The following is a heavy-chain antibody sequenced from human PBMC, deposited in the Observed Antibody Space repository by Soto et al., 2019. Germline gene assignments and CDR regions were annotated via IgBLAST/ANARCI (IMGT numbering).Heavy chain of an antibody. J-gene: IGHJ6*03. D-gene: IGHD4-4*01. V-gene: IGHV4-4*02. CDR1: GGSISSSNW. CDR2: IYHSGST. Sequence: SETLSLTCAVSGGSISSSNWWSWVRQPPGKGLEWIGEIYHSGSTNYNPSLKSRVTISVDKSKNQFSLKLSSVTAADTAVYYCARDPYRGSNYADYYYYYMDVWGKGTTVTVSS. CDR3: ARDPYRGSNYADYYYYYMDV.